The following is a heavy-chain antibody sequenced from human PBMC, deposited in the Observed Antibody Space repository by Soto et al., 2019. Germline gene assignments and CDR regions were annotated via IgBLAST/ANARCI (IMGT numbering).Heavy chain of an antibody. J-gene: IGHJ4*02. Sequence: PGGSLRLSCAASGFTFSSYGMSWVRQAPGKGLEWVSAVTVGGGTYYADSVKGRFTISRDNSKNTLYLQMNSLRAEDTAVYYCAKDRCGTTSCIWGPDYWGQGTLVTVSS. CDR3: AKDRCGTTSCIWGPDY. CDR2: VTVGGGT. CDR1: GFTFSSYG. V-gene: IGHV3-23*01. D-gene: IGHD2-2*01.